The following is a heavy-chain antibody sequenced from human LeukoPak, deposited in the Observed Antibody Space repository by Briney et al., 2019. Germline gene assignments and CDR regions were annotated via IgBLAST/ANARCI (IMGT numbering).Heavy chain of an antibody. D-gene: IGHD1-26*01. CDR2: SRNKANFYTT. J-gene: IGHJ4*02. CDR3: TRVPRGGTYFDY. CDR1: GLTFSDHY. V-gene: IGHV3-72*01. Sequence: GGSLRLSCVASGLTFSDHYIDWVRQAPGKGLEWVGRSRNKANFYTTEYAASVKARFTISRDDSKNSLNLQMNSLKTEDTAVYYCTRVPRGGTYFDYWGQGTLVTVSS.